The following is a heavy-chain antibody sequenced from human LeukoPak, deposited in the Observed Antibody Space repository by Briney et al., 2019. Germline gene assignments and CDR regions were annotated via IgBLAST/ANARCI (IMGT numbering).Heavy chain of an antibody. CDR2: IIPIFGTA. D-gene: IGHD3-3*01. CDR3: ARGPLRFLGGIGY. CDR1: GGTFSSYV. Sequence: GASVKVSCKASGGTFSSYVISWVRQAPGQGLEWMGGIIPIFGTANYAQNFQGRVTITADDSTSTAYMALSTLRSEDTAVYYCARGPLRFLGGIGYWGQGTLVTVSS. V-gene: IGHV1-69*13. J-gene: IGHJ4*02.